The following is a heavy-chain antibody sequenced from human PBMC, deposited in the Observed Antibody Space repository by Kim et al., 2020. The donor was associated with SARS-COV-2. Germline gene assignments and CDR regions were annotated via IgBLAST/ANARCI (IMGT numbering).Heavy chain of an antibody. V-gene: IGHV1-2*02. Sequence: GTNYAQKFQGRVTMTRDTSISTAYMELSRLRSDDTAVYYCASRNYALFDYWGQGTLVTVSS. D-gene: IGHD1-7*01. J-gene: IGHJ4*02. CDR2: GT. CDR3: ASRNYALFDY.